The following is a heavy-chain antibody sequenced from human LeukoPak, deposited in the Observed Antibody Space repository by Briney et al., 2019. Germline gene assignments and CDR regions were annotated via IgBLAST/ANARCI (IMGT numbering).Heavy chain of an antibody. V-gene: IGHV1-2*02. CDR1: GYTFTGYY. J-gene: IGHJ4*02. D-gene: IGHD6-19*01. CDR2: INPNSGGT. Sequence: GASVKVSCKASGYTFTGYYMHWVRQAPGQGLEWMGWINPNSGGTSSAQKFQGRVTMTRDTSISTAYMELSRLRSDDTAVYYCARGQQWLADFDYWGQGTLVTVSS. CDR3: ARGQQWLADFDY.